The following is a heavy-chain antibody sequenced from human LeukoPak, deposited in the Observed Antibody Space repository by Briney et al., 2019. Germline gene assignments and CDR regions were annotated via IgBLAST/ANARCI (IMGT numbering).Heavy chain of an antibody. V-gene: IGHV3-21*01. CDR2: IDTSGSYI. CDR3: ARGRSITLLRGVAMSDGFDV. D-gene: IGHD3-10*01. Sequence: GGSLRLSCTASGFTFSNYGSNWVRQAPGKGLEWVSFIDTSGSYIYYGDSVKGRVTISRDNAKNSLYLQMNGLRAEDTAVYYCARGRSITLLRGVAMSDGFDVWGQGAMVTVSS. CDR1: GFTFSNYG. J-gene: IGHJ3*01.